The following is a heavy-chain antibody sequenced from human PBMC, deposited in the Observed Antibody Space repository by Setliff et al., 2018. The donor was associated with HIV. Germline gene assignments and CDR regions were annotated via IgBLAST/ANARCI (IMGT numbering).Heavy chain of an antibody. J-gene: IGHJ5*02. CDR3: ATHPPYRSAWYMRS. CDR2: FDPEAGEI. D-gene: IGHD6-19*01. V-gene: IGHV1-24*01. CDR1: GFTLNELS. Sequence: ASVKVSCKISGFTLNELSIQLVRQAPAKGLEWMGGFDPEAGEIIDAQKFQGRVTMTEDTSKDTAYMDLSSLRYEDTAVYYCATHPPYRSAWYMRSWGQGTLVTVSS.